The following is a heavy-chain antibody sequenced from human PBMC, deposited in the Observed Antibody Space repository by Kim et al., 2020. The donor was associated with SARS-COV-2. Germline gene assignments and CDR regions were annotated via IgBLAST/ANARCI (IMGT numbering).Heavy chain of an antibody. D-gene: IGHD4-4*01. Sequence: NDYALSMKSRITINSDTSKNQFSLHLNSVTPEDTAVYYCARSGYSNSFFDYWGQGTLVTVSS. V-gene: IGHV6-1*01. CDR2: N. CDR3: ARSGYSNSFFDY. J-gene: IGHJ4*02.